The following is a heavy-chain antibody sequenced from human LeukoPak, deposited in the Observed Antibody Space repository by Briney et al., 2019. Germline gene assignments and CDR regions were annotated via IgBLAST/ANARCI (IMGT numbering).Heavy chain of an antibody. CDR1: GGSISSYY. CDR2: IYYSGST. Sequence: PSETLSLTCTVSGGSISSYYWSWIRQPPGKGLEWIGYIYYSGSTNYNPSLKSRVTISVDTSTNQFSLKLTSVTAADTAVYYCARDRTGRNTAQDDYWGQGTLVTVSS. V-gene: IGHV4-59*12. CDR3: ARDRTGRNTAQDDY. D-gene: IGHD5-18*01. J-gene: IGHJ4*02.